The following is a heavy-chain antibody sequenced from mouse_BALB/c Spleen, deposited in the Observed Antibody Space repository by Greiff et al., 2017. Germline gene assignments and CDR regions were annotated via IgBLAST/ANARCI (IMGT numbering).Heavy chain of an antibody. D-gene: IGHD2-14*01. CDR3: ARSGYRYDACYAMDY. CDR1: GFNIKDTY. J-gene: IGHJ4*01. V-gene: IGHV14-3*02. Sequence: VQLQQSGAELVKPGASVKLSCTASGFNIKDTYMHWVKQRPEQGLEWIGRIDPANGNTKYDPKFQGKATITADTSSNTAHLQLSSLTSEDTAVYYCARSGYRYDACYAMDYWGQGTSVTVSS. CDR2: IDPANGNT.